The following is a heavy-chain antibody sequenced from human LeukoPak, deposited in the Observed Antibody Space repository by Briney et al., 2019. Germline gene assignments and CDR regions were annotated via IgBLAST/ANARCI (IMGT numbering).Heavy chain of an antibody. CDR3: ARDSYTGNYFEDTFDI. CDR2: ISYSGNA. CDR1: GGSINNYY. J-gene: IGHJ3*02. D-gene: IGHD1-26*01. V-gene: IGHV4-59*01. Sequence: SETLSLTCTVSGGSINNYYWSWIRQPPGKGLEWIGHISYSGNANYNSSLRSRVTISVDTSNNQFSLRLSSVTAADTAVYYCARDSYTGNYFEDTFDIWGQGTMVTVSS.